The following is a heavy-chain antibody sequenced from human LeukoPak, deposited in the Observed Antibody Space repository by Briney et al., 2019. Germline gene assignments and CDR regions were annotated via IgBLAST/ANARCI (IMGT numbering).Heavy chain of an antibody. D-gene: IGHD6-13*01. J-gene: IGHJ6*02. V-gene: IGHV4-4*02. CDR3: ARVAAAGNYYHYYGMDV. CDR1: GGSISSSNW. Sequence: SGTLSLTCAVSGGSISSSNWWSWVRQPPGKGLEWIGEIYHSGSTNYNPSLKSRVTISVDKSKNQFSLKLSSVTAADTAVYYCARVAAAGNYYHYYGMDVWGQGTTVTVSS. CDR2: IYHSGST.